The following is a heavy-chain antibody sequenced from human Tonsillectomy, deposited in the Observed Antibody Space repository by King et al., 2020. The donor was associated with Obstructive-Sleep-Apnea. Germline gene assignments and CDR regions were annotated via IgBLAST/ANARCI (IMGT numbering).Heavy chain of an antibody. J-gene: IGHJ4*02. V-gene: IGHV3-30*04. D-gene: IGHD1-26*01. CDR2: ISYDGSKR. Sequence: VQLVESGGGVVQPGGSLRLSCAASGFTFSTYAMHWVRQAPGKGLEWVACISYDGSKRYYADSVKGRFTISRDKSKNTLYLQMNSLRTEDTAVYYCAGEAPGAPITFDYWGQGTLVTVAS. CDR1: GFTFSTYA. CDR3: AGEAPGAPITFDY.